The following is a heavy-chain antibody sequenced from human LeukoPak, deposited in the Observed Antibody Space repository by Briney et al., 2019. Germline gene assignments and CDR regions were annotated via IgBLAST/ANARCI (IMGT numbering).Heavy chain of an antibody. Sequence: GGSLRLSCAASGFTFSSYGMHWVRQAPGKGLEWVAFIRYDGSNKYYADSVKGRFTISRDNAKNSLYLQMNSLRAEDTAVYYCAREQGNTVTTLDYWGQGTLVTVSS. CDR1: GFTFSSYG. CDR2: IRYDGSNK. V-gene: IGHV3-30*02. J-gene: IGHJ4*02. CDR3: AREQGNTVTTLDY. D-gene: IGHD4-17*01.